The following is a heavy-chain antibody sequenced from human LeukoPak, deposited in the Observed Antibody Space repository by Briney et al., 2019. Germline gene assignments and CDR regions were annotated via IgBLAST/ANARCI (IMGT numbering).Heavy chain of an antibody. CDR2: SNPKNGGT. D-gene: IGHD6-13*01. J-gene: IGHJ4*02. CDR3: ARRVTAASGFDY. V-gene: IGHV1-2*02. Sequence: ASVKVSCKASGYTFTDYYIYWVRQAPGQGLGWMGWSNPKNGGTNYAQKFQGRVTMTSDTSISTAYMDLNSLKSDDTAVYYCARRVTAASGFDYWGQGTLVTASS. CDR1: GYTFTDYY.